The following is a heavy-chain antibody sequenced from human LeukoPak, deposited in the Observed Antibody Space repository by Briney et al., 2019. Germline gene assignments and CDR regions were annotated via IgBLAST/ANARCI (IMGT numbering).Heavy chain of an antibody. CDR3: ARGFYFSMTELYYLDL. J-gene: IGHJ2*01. CDR1: GLXFRSFW. D-gene: IGHD2-8*01. CDR2: IKQDGSEK. Sequence: GGSLRLSCAVSGLXFRSFWISWVRQAPGKGLEWVANIKQDGSEKFYVDSVKGRFTISRDNAKNSLYLQMNSLRAEDSAVYFCARGFYFSMTELYYLDLWGRGTLVTVSS. V-gene: IGHV3-7*04.